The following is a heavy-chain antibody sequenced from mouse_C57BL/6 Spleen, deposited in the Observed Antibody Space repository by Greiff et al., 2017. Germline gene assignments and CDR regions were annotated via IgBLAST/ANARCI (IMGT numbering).Heavy chain of an antibody. J-gene: IGHJ2*01. CDR2: IRLKSDNYAT. Sequence: EVKLEESGGGLVQPGGSMKLSCVASGFTFSNYWMNWVRQSPEKGLEWVAQIRLKSDNYATHYAESVKGRFTISRDDAKSSVYLQMNNLRAEDTGMYYCTRTTVVDYFDYWGQGTTLTVSS. CDR3: TRTTVVDYFDY. V-gene: IGHV6-3*01. CDR1: GFTFSNYW. D-gene: IGHD1-1*01.